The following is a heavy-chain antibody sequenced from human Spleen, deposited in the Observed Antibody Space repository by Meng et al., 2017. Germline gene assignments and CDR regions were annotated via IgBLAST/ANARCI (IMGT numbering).Heavy chain of an antibody. Sequence: VQLQQWGAGLLKPSETLSLTCVVSGGSCSDYYWRWIRQPPGKGLEWIGEINHSGSTNYNPSLESRATISVDTSQNNLSLKLSSVTAADSAVYYCARGPTTMAHDFDYWGQGTLVTVSS. J-gene: IGHJ4*02. D-gene: IGHD4-11*01. V-gene: IGHV4-34*01. CDR1: GGSCSDYY. CDR2: INHSGST. CDR3: ARGPTTMAHDFDY.